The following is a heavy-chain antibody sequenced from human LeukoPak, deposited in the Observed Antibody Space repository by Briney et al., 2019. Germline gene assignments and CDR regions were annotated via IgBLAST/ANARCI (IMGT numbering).Heavy chain of an antibody. CDR3: ARGNWNDECDY. CDR1: GFTFSSYE. CDR2: ISSSGSTI. D-gene: IGHD1-1*01. V-gene: IGHV3-48*03. J-gene: IGHJ4*02. Sequence: PGGSLRLSCAASGFTFSSYEMNWVRQAPGKGLVWVSYISSSGSTIYYADSVKGRFTISRDNAKNSLYLQMNSLRAEDTAVYYCARGNWNDECDYWGQGTLVTVSS.